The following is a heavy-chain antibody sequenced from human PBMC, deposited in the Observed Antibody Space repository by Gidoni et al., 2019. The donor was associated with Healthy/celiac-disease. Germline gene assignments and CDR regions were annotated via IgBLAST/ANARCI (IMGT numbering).Heavy chain of an antibody. CDR3: ASSTLERRGGWFDP. V-gene: IGHV3-30-3*01. CDR1: GFTFSSYA. J-gene: IGHJ5*02. D-gene: IGHD1-1*01. CDR2: ISYDGSNK. Sequence: QVQLVESGGGVVQPGRSLRLSCEASGFTFSSYAMHWVRQAPGKGLEWVAVISYDGSNKYYADSVKGRFTISRDNSKNTLYLQMNSLRAEDTAVYYCASSTLERRGGWFDPWGQGTLVTVSS.